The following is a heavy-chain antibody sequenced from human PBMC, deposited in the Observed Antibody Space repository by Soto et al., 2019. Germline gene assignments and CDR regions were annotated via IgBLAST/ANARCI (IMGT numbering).Heavy chain of an antibody. V-gene: IGHV3-30*18. D-gene: IGHD6-19*01. Sequence: QVQLVESGGGVVQPGRSLRVSCAASGFTFSIYAMHWVRQAPGTGLEWVAVISYDGTKTYYADSVKGRFTISRDNSKNTVYLQMNSLRDEDTAVYYCANDRGPGRQWLIDPFGYWGQGTVVTVSP. CDR3: ANDRGPGRQWLIDPFGY. CDR1: GFTFSIYA. CDR2: ISYDGTKT. J-gene: IGHJ4*02.